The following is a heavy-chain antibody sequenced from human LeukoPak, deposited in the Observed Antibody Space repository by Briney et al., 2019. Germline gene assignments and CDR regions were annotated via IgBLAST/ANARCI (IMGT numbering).Heavy chain of an antibody. D-gene: IGHD6-19*01. CDR2: ISYDGSNK. CDR3: ARDRLSSGWAYFDY. Sequence: PGRSLRLSCAASGFTLSSYAMHWVRQAPGKGLEWVAVISYDGSNKYYADSVKGRFTISRDNSNNTLYLQMNSLRAEDTAVYYCARDRLSSGWAYFDYWGQGTLVTVSS. J-gene: IGHJ4*02. V-gene: IGHV3-30*04. CDR1: GFTLSSYA.